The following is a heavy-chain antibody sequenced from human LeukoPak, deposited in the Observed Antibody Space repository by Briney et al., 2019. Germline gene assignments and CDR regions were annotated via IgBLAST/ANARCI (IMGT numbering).Heavy chain of an antibody. CDR2: INPNSGGT. V-gene: IGHV1-2*06. D-gene: IGHD3-16*01. Sequence: ASVKVSCKASGYTFTGYCMHWVRQAPGQGLEWMGRINPNSGGTNYAQKFQGRVTMTRDTSISTAYMKLSRLRSDDTAVYYCARGGGSFSDVGPTFDPWGQGTLVTVSS. J-gene: IGHJ5*02. CDR3: ARGGGSFSDVGPTFDP. CDR1: GYTFTGYC.